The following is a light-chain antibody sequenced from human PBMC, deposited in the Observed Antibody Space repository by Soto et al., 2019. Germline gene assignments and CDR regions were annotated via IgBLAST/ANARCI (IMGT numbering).Light chain of an antibody. J-gene: IGKJ1*01. Sequence: IHMTQSPSTLSGSLGDRVIFTCRASHSIRAWLAWYQHKAGKAPKLLIYKASSLQSGVPSRFSGSGSGTEFTLTISSLQPDDSATYYCQQYNSYPWTFGQGTKVDIK. CDR3: QQYNSYPWT. V-gene: IGKV1-5*03. CDR1: HSIRAW. CDR2: KAS.